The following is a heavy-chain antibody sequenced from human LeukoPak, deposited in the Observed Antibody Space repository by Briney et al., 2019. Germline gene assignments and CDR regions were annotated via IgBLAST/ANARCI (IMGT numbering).Heavy chain of an antibody. D-gene: IGHD3-10*01. CDR3: ARLSSGSFGLHYFDY. Sequence: SQTLSLXCTVSGGSISSGDYYWSWIRQPPGKGLEWIGYIYYSGSTYYNPSLKSRVTISVDTSKNQFSLKLSSVTAADTAVYYCARLSSGSFGLHYFDYWGQGTLVTVSS. CDR1: GGSISSGDYY. V-gene: IGHV4-30-4*08. CDR2: IYYSGST. J-gene: IGHJ4*02.